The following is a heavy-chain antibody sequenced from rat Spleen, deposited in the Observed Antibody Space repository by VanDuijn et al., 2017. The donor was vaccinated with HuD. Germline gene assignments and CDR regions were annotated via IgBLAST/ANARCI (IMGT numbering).Heavy chain of an antibody. CDR3: ARPDNYYVMDA. CDR1: GFTFSDYN. CDR2: ISYDGSST. J-gene: IGHJ4*01. D-gene: IGHD1-10*01. V-gene: IGHV5-7*01. Sequence: EVQLVESGGGLVQPGRSLKLSCAASGFTFSDYNMAWVRQAPKKGLEWVATISYDGSSTYYRDSVKGRFTISRDNAKSTLYLQMDSLRSEETATYYCARPDNYYVMDAWGQGASVTVSS.